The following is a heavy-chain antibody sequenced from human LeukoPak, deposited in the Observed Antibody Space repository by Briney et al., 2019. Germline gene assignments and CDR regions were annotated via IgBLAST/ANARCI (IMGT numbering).Heavy chain of an antibody. CDR2: IYYSGST. Sequence: SETLSLTCTVSGGSISSYYWSWIRQPPGKGLEWIGYIYYSGSTNYNPPLKSRVTISVDTSKNQFSLKLSSVTAADTAVYYCARDPGDITMMAYYFDYWGQGTLVTVSS. CDR1: GGSISSYY. V-gene: IGHV4-59*01. J-gene: IGHJ4*02. CDR3: ARDPGDITMMAYYFDY. D-gene: IGHD3-22*01.